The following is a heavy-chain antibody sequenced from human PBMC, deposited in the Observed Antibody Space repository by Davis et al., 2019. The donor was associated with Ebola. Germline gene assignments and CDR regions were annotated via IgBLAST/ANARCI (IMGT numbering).Heavy chain of an antibody. CDR1: AFTMDAYA. J-gene: IGHJ6*02. CDR2: ISWNSGSI. Sequence: PGGSLRLSCAVSAFTMDAYAMHRVRYAPGKGLEWVSGISWNSGSIGYADSVKGRFTISRDNAKNSLYLQMNSLRAEDTALYYCAKDITRYDYIWGSYRRNYYYYGMDVWGQGTTVTVSS. D-gene: IGHD3-16*02. V-gene: IGHV3-9*01. CDR3: AKDITRYDYIWGSYRRNYYYYGMDV.